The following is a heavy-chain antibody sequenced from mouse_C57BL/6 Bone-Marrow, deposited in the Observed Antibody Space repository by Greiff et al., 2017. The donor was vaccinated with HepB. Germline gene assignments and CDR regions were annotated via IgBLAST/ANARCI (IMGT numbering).Heavy chain of an antibody. CDR1: GFNIKDDY. Sequence: VQLQQSGAELVRPGASVKLSCTASGFNIKDDYMHWVKQRPEQGLEWIGWIDPENGDTEYASKFQGKATITADTSSNTAYLQLSSLTSEDTAVYYCTKAGSSYYFDYGGQGTTLTVSS. CDR3: TKAGSSYYFDY. CDR2: IDPENGDT. D-gene: IGHD1-1*01. J-gene: IGHJ2*01. V-gene: IGHV14-4*01.